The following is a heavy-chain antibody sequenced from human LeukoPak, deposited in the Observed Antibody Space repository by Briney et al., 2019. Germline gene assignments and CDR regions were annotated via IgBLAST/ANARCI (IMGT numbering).Heavy chain of an antibody. CDR3: AKGLRRYCSSTSCYLVDY. D-gene: IGHD2-2*01. V-gene: IGHV3-23*01. CDR2: ISGSGGST. CDR1: GFTFSSYA. Sequence: GGSLRLSCAASGFTFSSYAMSWVRQAPGKGLEWVSAISGSGGSTYYAASVKGRFTISRDNSKNTLYLQMNSLRAEDTAVYYCAKGLRRYCSSTSCYLVDYWGQGTLVTVSS. J-gene: IGHJ4*02.